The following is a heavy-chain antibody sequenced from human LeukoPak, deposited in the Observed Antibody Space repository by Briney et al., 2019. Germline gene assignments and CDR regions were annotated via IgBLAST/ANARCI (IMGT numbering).Heavy chain of an antibody. CDR2: ISGSGGST. V-gene: IGHV3-23*01. J-gene: IGHJ3*02. D-gene: IGHD4-17*01. CDR3: AKKDPPTVTTWGFGAFDI. Sequence: GGSLRLSCAASGFTFSGYAMSWVRQAPGKGLEWVSAISGSGGSTYYADSVKGRFTISRDNSKNTLYLQMNSLRAEDTAVYYCAKKDPPTVTTWGFGAFDIWGQGTMVTVSS. CDR1: GFTFSGYA.